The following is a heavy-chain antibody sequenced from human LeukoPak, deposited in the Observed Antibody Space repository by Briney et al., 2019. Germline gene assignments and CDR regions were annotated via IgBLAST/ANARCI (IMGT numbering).Heavy chain of an antibody. CDR1: GVSISSYY. J-gene: IGHJ4*02. CDR3: ARQHFATGTLGY. CDR2: FYYSGST. Sequence: SETLSLTCTVSGVSISSYYWSWIRQPPAKRLDRIAFFYYSGSTNYTPPLKSRVTVSLDTSKNQFSLRLSYVTAADTAVYYCARQHFATGTLGYWGRGTLVTVS. V-gene: IGHV4-59*08. D-gene: IGHD1-1*01.